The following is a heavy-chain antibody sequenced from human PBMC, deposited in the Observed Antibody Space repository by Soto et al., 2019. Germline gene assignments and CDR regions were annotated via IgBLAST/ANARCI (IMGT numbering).Heavy chain of an antibody. J-gene: IGHJ6*02. CDR1: GFTYSSYG. CDR3: ARSIAAAGSFGPYYYYGMDV. D-gene: IGHD6-13*01. Sequence: QVPLVESGGGVVQPGRSLRLSCAASGFTYSSYGMHRVRLAAGKGLEWVAVIWYDGSNKYYADSVKGRFTISRDNSKNTLYLQMNSLRAEDTAVSYCARSIAAAGSFGPYYYYGMDVWGQGTTVTVSS. CDR2: IWYDGSNK. V-gene: IGHV3-33*01.